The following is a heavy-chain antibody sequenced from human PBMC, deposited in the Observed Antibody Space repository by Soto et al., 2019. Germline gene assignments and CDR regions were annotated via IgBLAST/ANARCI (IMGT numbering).Heavy chain of an antibody. CDR2: ISYDGSNK. Sequence: PGGSLRLSCAASGFTFSSYAMHWVRQAPGKGLEWVAVISYDGSNKYYADSVKGRFTISRDNSKNTLYLQMNSLRAEDTAVYYCAILEWLLLVPWGQGTLVTVS. J-gene: IGHJ5*02. V-gene: IGHV3-30-3*01. D-gene: IGHD3-3*01. CDR3: AILEWLLLVP. CDR1: GFTFSSYA.